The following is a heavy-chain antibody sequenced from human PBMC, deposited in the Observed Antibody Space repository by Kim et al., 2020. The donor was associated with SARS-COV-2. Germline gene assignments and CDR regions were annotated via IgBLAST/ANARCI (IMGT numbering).Heavy chain of an antibody. CDR1: GYSFTSYW. CDR3: ARLSTFIAAAGTYYYYYGIDV. CDR2: IYPGDSDT. D-gene: IGHD6-13*01. Sequence: GESLKISCKGSGYSFTSYWIGWVRQMPGKGLEWMGIIYPGDSDTRYSPSFQGQVTISADKSISTAYLQWSSLKASDTAMYYCARLSTFIAAAGTYYYYYGIDVWGQGTTVTVSS. J-gene: IGHJ6*02. V-gene: IGHV5-51*01.